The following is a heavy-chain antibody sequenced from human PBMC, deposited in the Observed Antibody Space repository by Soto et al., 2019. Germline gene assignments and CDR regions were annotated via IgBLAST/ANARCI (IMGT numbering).Heavy chain of an antibody. J-gene: IGHJ4*02. CDR1: GFTFSSYS. Sequence: GGSMRLSCAASGFTFSSYSVSWVRQAPGKGLEWVSAISGSGGSTYYADSVKGRFTISRDNSKNTLYLQMNSLRAEDTAVYYRAKDSSGRSDYWGQGTLVTVSS. D-gene: IGHD6-19*01. CDR3: AKDSSGRSDY. CDR2: ISGSGGST. V-gene: IGHV3-23*01.